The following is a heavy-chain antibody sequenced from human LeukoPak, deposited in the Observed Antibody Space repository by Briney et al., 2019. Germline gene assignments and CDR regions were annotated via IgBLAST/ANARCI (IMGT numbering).Heavy chain of an antibody. J-gene: IGHJ6*02. D-gene: IGHD1-26*01. Sequence: SVKVSCKASGGTFSSYAISWVRQAPGQGLEWMGGIIPIFGTANYAQKFQGRVTITADESTSTAYMELSSLRSEDTAVYYCASTISGSCYKGPMDVWGQGTTVTVSS. CDR2: IIPIFGTA. CDR3: ASTISGSCYKGPMDV. V-gene: IGHV1-69*13. CDR1: GGTFSSYA.